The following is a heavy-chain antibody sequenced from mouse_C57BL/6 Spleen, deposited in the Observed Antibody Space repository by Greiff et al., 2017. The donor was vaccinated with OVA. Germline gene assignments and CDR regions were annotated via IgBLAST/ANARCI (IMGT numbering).Heavy chain of an antibody. CDR1: GYTFTDYN. D-gene: IGHD1-1*01. CDR3: ARSLHYYYGSSYGFAY. J-gene: IGHJ3*01. CDR2: INPNNGGT. Sequence: EVKLVESGPELVKPGASVKMSCKASGYTFTDYNMHWVKQSHGKSLEWIGYINPNNGGTSYNQKFKGKATLTVNKSSSTAYMELRSLTSEDSAVYYCARSLHYYYGSSYGFAYWGQGTLVTVSA. V-gene: IGHV1-22*01.